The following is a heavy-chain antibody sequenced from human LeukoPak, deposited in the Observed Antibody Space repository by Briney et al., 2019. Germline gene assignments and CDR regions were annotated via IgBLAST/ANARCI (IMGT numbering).Heavy chain of an antibody. CDR1: GFTFGSYS. CDR3: ARDAGNYYDSSGYPDY. D-gene: IGHD3-22*01. J-gene: IGHJ4*02. V-gene: IGHV3-48*04. CDR2: ISSSSSTI. Sequence: GGSLKLSCAASGFTFGSYSMNWVRQAPGKGLEWVSYISSSSSTIYYADSVKDRFTISRDNAKNSLYLQMNSLRAEDTAVYYCARDAGNYYDSSGYPDYWGQGTLVTVSS.